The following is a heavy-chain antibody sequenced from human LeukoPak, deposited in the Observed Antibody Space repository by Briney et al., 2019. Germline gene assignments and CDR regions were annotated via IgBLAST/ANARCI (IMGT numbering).Heavy chain of an antibody. CDR1: GYTFTRYY. J-gene: IGHJ4*02. CDR3: ARVHCSGGSCYGEVFDY. Sequence: ASVKVSCKASGYTFTRYYVHWVRRAPGQGLEWMGIINPSDGSTSYAQKFQGRVTMIRDTSTSKVYMEVSSLTSEDTAVYYCARVHCSGGSCYGEVFDYWGQGTLVTVSS. CDR2: INPSDGST. V-gene: IGHV1-46*01. D-gene: IGHD2-15*01.